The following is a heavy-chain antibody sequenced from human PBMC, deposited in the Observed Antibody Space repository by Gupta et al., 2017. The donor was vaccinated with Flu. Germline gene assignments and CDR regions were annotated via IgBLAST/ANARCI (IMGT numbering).Heavy chain of an antibody. CDR2: FYASGGI. Sequence: QVQLQQSGPGLVKPSETLSLTCNVSGGSFNTHYWSWIRQPAGGGLEWIGRFYASGGITYNPSLKSRVSMSVDTSKNQLSLKLTAVTAADTAVYYCSSGYYYDSDGHFFDSWGQGTLVTVSA. J-gene: IGHJ4*02. D-gene: IGHD3-22*01. CDR3: SSGYYYDSDGHFFDS. CDR1: GGSFNTHY. V-gene: IGHV4-4*07.